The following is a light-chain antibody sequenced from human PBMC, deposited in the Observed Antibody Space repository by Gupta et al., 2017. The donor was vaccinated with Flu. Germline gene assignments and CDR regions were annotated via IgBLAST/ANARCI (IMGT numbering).Light chain of an antibody. J-gene: IGLJ2*01. CDR3: TEWGSSTWV. V-gene: IGLV3-9*01. CDR1: NIDNRN. CDR2: GDI. Sequence: ALGQTSSITWGGNNIDNRNVQWQQQTHGQATLLVIYGDISRPAGIPELFSGSNSGTTALMIIGGAQAGEDAYDYCTEWGSSTWVFGGGTKLTVL.